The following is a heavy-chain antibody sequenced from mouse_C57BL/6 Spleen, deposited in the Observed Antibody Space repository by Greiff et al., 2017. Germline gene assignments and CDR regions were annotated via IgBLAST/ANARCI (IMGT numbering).Heavy chain of an antibody. CDR3: ARGYYYGSSPAWFAY. D-gene: IGHD1-1*01. J-gene: IGHJ3*01. CDR2: IYPGSGST. CDR1: GYTFTSYW. V-gene: IGHV1-55*01. Sequence: QVQLKQSGAELVKPGASVKMSCKASGYTFTSYWITWVKQRPGQGLEWIGDIYPGSGSTNYNEKFKSKATLTVDTSSSTAYMQLSSLTSEDSAVYYCARGYYYGSSPAWFAYWGQGTLVTVSA.